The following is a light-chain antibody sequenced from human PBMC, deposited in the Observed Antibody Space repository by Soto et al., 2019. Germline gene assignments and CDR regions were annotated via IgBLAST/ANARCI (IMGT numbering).Light chain of an antibody. V-gene: IGLV1-44*01. CDR1: RTSIGSNP. CDR3: AVWDTGVGGFYV. Sequence: QSVLTQPASASGTPGQRFTISGSGSRTSIGSNPVSGYQLLPATGHKLLSHSNRHRPSGVPGRFSASRTGASAALATSELQSEDEGDDCCAVWDTGVGGFYVFGTGAKVT. CDR2: SNR. J-gene: IGLJ1*01.